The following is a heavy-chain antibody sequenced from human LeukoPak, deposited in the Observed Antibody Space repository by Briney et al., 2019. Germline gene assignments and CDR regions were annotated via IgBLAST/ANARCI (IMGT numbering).Heavy chain of an antibody. CDR2: IKQDGSVK. CDR1: GFTFSNYW. D-gene: IGHD3-9*01. J-gene: IGHJ4*02. CDR3: ARVFSAVTGSPFDY. V-gene: IGHV3-7*03. Sequence: GGSLRLSCAASGFTFSNYWMNWVRQAPGKGLEWVANIKQDGSVKYYVDSVKGRFTISRDNAKNSLYLQMNSLRVEDTAVYYCARVFSAVTGSPFDYWGQGTLVTVSS.